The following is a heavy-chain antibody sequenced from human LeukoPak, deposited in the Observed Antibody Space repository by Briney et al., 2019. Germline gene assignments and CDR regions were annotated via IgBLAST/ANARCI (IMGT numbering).Heavy chain of an antibody. CDR1: GYTLTELS. D-gene: IGHD3-10*01. V-gene: IGHV1-24*01. CDR3: ATAPYYCGSGSYYNTLDY. Sequence: PAASVKVSCKVSGYTLTELSMHWVRQAPGKGLEWMGGFDPEDGETIYAQKFQGRVTMTEDTSADTAYMELSSLRSEDTAVYYCATAPYYCGSGSYYNTLDYWGQGTLVTVSS. CDR2: FDPEDGET. J-gene: IGHJ4*02.